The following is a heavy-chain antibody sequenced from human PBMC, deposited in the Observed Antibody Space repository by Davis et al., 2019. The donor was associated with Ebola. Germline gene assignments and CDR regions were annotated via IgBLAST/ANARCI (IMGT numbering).Heavy chain of an antibody. CDR1: GDSVSVNSGG. Sequence: HSQTLSLTCAISGDSVSVNSGGWNWIRQSPSGGLEWLGRTYYNSKWYHDYAVSVKSRITINPDTSKNQLSLQLNSVTLEDTAVYYCARGWLRSGFDYWGQGTLATVSS. CDR3: ARGWLRSGFDY. D-gene: IGHD5-12*01. V-gene: IGHV6-1*01. J-gene: IGHJ4*02. CDR2: TYYNSKWYH.